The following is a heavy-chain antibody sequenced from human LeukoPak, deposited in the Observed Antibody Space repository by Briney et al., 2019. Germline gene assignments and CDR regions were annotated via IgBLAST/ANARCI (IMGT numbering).Heavy chain of an antibody. J-gene: IGHJ4*02. D-gene: IGHD3-22*01. Sequence: ASVKVSCKASGGTFSSYAISWVRQAPGQGLEWMGGIIPIFGTANYAQKFQGRVTITTDESTSTAYMELSSLRSEDTAVYYCARDAYYYDSSGYYSNWGQGTLVTVSS. CDR3: ARDAYYYDSSGYYSN. CDR1: GGTFSSYA. V-gene: IGHV1-69*05. CDR2: IIPIFGTA.